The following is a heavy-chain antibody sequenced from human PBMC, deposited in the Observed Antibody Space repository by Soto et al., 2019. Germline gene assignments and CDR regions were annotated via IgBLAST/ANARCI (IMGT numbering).Heavy chain of an antibody. CDR3: AKDAAMSHYYYGMDV. CDR1: GFTFSSYA. J-gene: IGHJ6*02. Sequence: PGGSLRLSCAASGFTFSSYAMNWVRQAPGKGLEWVSAISGSGGGTYYADSVKGRFTLSRDNSKNTLYLQMNSLRAEDTAVYYCAKDAAMSHYYYGMDVWGQGTTVTVSS. D-gene: IGHD2-2*01. CDR2: ISGSGGGT. V-gene: IGHV3-23*01.